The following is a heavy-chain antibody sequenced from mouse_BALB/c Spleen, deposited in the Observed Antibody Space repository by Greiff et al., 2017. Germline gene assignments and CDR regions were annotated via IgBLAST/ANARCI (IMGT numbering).Heavy chain of an antibody. CDR2: INPDSSTI. D-gene: IGHD1-1*02. J-gene: IGHJ4*01. CDR3: ARLVLYGAYYAMDY. CDR1: GFDFSRYW. Sequence: EVKLLESGGGLVQPGGSLKLSCAASGFDFSRYWMSWVRQAPGKGLEWIGEINPDSSTINYTPSLKDKFIISRDNAKNTLYLQMSKVRSEDTALYYCARLVLYGAYYAMDYWGQGTSVTVSS. V-gene: IGHV4-1*02.